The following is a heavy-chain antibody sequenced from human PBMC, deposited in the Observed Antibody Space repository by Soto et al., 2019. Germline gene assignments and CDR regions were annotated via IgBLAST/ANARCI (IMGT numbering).Heavy chain of an antibody. D-gene: IGHD6-6*01. CDR2: IYYTGST. J-gene: IGHJ4*02. CDR3: ATHPGNGSSNS. Sequence: PSETLSLTCTVSGGSIRGSSYYWGWIRQPPGKGLEWIASIYYTGSTFYNPSLKGRVTISVDTSKNQFSLNLNSVTAADTAIYYCATHPGNGSSNSWGPGTLVTVSS. V-gene: IGHV4-39*01. CDR1: GGSIRGSSYY.